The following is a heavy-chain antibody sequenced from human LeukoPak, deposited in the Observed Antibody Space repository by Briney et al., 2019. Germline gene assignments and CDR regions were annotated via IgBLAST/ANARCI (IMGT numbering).Heavy chain of an antibody. CDR1: GGSIRNYY. J-gene: IGHJ5*02. CDR2: IEYSGST. V-gene: IGHV4-59*08. D-gene: IGHD3-22*01. Sequence: PSETLSLTCTVSGGSIRNYYWSWIRQPPGKGLEWIGYIEYSGSTNYNPSLKSRVTISVDTSKNQFSLKLSSVTAADTAVYYCARPYYYDSRIDPWGQGILVTVSS. CDR3: ARPYYYDSRIDP.